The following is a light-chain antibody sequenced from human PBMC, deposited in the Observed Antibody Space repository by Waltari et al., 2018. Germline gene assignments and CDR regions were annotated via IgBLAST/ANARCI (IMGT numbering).Light chain of an antibody. J-gene: IGKJ2*01. Sequence: IVLTQSPDTLSLSPGERATLSCGASQSVSSSYIAWYQQKPGQAPRLLIFGTSRRATDIPDRFTGSGSGTDFTLTISRVEPEDVAVYYCQEYGDGYIFGQGTKLEIK. CDR1: QSVSSSY. CDR3: QEYGDGYI. CDR2: GTS. V-gene: IGKV3-20*01.